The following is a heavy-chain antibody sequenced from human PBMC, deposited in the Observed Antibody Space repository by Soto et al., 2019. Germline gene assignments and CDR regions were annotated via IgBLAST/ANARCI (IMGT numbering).Heavy chain of an antibody. J-gene: IGHJ6*02. CDR1: GFTFSDSW. CDR2: IKQDGSEK. D-gene: IGHD3-16*01. V-gene: IGHV3-7*01. Sequence: PGGSLRLSXAASGFTFSDSWMDWVRQAPGKGPEWVANIKQDGSEKNYVDSVKGRFIISRDNAKNSLYLQMNSLRAEDTAVYYCASLGRHGWGQGTTVTVSS. CDR3: ASLGRHG.